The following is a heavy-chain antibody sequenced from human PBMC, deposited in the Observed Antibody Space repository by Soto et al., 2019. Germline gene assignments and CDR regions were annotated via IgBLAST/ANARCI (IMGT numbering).Heavy chain of an antibody. V-gene: IGHV3-30-3*01. CDR2: ISYDGDNK. Sequence: QVQLVESGGGVVQPGRSLRLSCAASGFTFSYHALNWVRQAPGKGLEWVAVISYDGDNKYIAEAVKAHLTISRDNPKKTLSLQIKSLRTEDTAMYFCAIRLTTSACSVMDVGCQWTRVTVSS. CDR3: AIRLTTSACSVMDV. CDR1: GFTFSYHA. D-gene: IGHD1-1*01. J-gene: IGHJ6*02.